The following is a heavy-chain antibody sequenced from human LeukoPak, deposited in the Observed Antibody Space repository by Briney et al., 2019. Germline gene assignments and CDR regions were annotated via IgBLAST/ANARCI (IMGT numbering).Heavy chain of an antibody. CDR3: ARHGSGYDYLDY. CDR1: GGSISSYY. V-gene: IGHV4-59*08. CDR2: IYYSGST. Sequence: PSETLSLTCTVSGGSISSYYWSWIRQPPGKGLEWIGYIYYSGSTNYNPSLKSRVTISVDTSKNQFSLKLSSVTAADTAVYYCARHGSGYDYLDYWGQGTLVTVSS. D-gene: IGHD5-12*01. J-gene: IGHJ4*02.